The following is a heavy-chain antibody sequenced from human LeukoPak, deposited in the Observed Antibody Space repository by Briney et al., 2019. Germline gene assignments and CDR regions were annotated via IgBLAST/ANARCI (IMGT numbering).Heavy chain of an antibody. Sequence: GESLKISCKGSGYSFTSYWIGWVRQMPGKGLEWMGIIYPGDSDTRYSPSFQGQVTISADKSISTAYLQWSSLKASDTAMYYCARLLVVAATNWFDPGAREPWSPSPQ. CDR3: ARLLVVAATNWFDP. J-gene: IGHJ5*02. CDR2: IYPGDSDT. D-gene: IGHD2-15*01. V-gene: IGHV5-51*01. CDR1: GYSFTSYW.